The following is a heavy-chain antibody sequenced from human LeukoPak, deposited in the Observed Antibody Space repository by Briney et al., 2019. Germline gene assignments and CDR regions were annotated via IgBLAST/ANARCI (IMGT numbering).Heavy chain of an antibody. J-gene: IGHJ4*02. CDR1: GGSISSGDYY. CDR3: ARDQGSGYADY. D-gene: IGHD5-18*01. CDR2: IYYSGST. V-gene: IGHV4-30-4*01. Sequence: SETLSLTCTVSGGSISSGDYYWSWIRQPPGKGLEWIGYIYYSGSTYYNPSLKSRDTISVDTSKNQFSLKLSSVTAADTAVYYCARDQGSGYADYWGQGTLVTVSS.